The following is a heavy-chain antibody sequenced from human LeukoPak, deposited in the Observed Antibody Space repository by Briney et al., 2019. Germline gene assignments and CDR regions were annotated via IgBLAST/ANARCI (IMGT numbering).Heavy chain of an antibody. CDR2: IYYSGST. Sequence: SETLSLTCTVSGGSISSYYWSWIRQPPGKGLEWIGYIYYSGSTNYNPSLESRVTISVDTSKNQFSLKLSSVTAADTAVYYCAREPDHYYYATHAFDIWGQGTMVTVSS. CDR3: AREPDHYYYATHAFDI. CDR1: GGSISSYY. J-gene: IGHJ3*02. V-gene: IGHV4-59*01. D-gene: IGHD3-10*01.